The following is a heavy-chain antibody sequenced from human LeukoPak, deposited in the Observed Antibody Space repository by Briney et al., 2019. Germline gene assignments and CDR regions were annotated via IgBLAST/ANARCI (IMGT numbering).Heavy chain of an antibody. Sequence: KPSETLSLTCTVSGGSISSSSYYWGWIRQPPGKGLEWIGSIYYSGSTYYNPSLESRVTISVDTSKNQFSLKLSSVTAADTAVYYCARHGFGELLHPDYWGQGTLVTVSS. CDR1: GGSISSSSYY. CDR3: ARHGFGELLHPDY. J-gene: IGHJ4*02. CDR2: IYYSGST. V-gene: IGHV4-39*01. D-gene: IGHD3-10*01.